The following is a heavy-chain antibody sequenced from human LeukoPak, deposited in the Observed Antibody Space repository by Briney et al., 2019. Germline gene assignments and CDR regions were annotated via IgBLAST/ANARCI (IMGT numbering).Heavy chain of an antibody. J-gene: IGHJ4*02. CDR2: IYYSGST. V-gene: IGHV4-59*08. D-gene: IGHD6-13*01. Sequence: SETLSLTCTVSGGSISSYYWSWIRQPPGKGLEWIGYIYYSGSTNYNPSLKSRVTISVDTSKNQFSLKLSSVTAADTAVYYCARHYGSSWSFDYWAREPWSPFPQ. CDR1: GGSISSYY. CDR3: ARHYGSSWSFDY.